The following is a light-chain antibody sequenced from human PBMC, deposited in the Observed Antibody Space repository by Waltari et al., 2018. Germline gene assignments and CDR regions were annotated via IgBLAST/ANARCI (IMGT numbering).Light chain of an antibody. Sequence: QSALAQPDSVSGSPGQSLTISCTGRSSDVRNYDFVSWYQQYPGPAPKVIINEVNRRPSGVSDRFSGSKSGNTASLTISGLQPEDEADYHCCSYATRNTPVAFGGGTKVTLL. CDR3: CSYATRNTPVA. V-gene: IGLV2-23*02. J-gene: IGLJ2*01. CDR2: EVN. CDR1: SSDVRNYDF.